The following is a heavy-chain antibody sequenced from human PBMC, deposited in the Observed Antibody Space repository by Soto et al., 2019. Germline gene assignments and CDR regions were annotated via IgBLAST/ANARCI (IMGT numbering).Heavy chain of an antibody. CDR2: ISSSSSYI. V-gene: IGHV3-21*01. J-gene: IGHJ4*02. CDR1: GFIFSSST. Sequence: EVQLVESGGGLVKPGGSLRLSCAGSGFIFSSSTMSWVRQAPGKGLEWVSSISSSSSYIYSADSLKGRFTISRDNAKNSLYLQMNSLRAEDTAVYYCARDLGELSAVWGQGTLVTVSS. CDR3: ARDLGELSAV. D-gene: IGHD3-10*01.